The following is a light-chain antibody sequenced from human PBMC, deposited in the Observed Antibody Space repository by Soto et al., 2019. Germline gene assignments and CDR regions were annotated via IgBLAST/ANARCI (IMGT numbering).Light chain of an antibody. Sequence: DFVMTQTPLSLSVTPGQPSSISCKSGQSLLHSDGKTYLSWYLQKPGQPPQLLIYEVSNRLSGVPERFSGSGSGTDFTLTISSLQPEDFETYYCQQLNSYPLTFGGGTKVDIK. CDR3: QQLNSYPLT. CDR2: EVS. J-gene: IGKJ4*01. CDR1: QSLLHSDGKTY. V-gene: IGKV2D-29*01.